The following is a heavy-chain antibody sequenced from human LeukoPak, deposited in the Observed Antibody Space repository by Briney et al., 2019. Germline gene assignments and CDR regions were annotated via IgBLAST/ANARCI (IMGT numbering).Heavy chain of an antibody. CDR1: GVSISSGGYY. J-gene: IGHJ5*02. D-gene: IGHD6-25*01. CDR2: IYYSGST. Sequence: KPSQTLSLTCTVSGVSISSGGYYWSWIRQRPGKGLEWIGYIYYSGSTYYNPSLKSRVTISEDTSKNQDPLKLSSVTAADTAVYYCARIERFWFDPWGQGTLVTVSS. V-gene: IGHV4-31*03. CDR3: ARIERFWFDP.